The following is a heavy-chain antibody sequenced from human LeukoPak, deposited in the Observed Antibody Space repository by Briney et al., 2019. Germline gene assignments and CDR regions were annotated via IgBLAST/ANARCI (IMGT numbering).Heavy chain of an antibody. J-gene: IGHJ4*02. Sequence: GGSLRLSCAASGFPFSTYVMHWVRQAPGKGLEWVAIIWHDGSNKNYADSVKGRFTISRDNSKNTLFLQMNTTRAEDTAMYYCAKDLESRDGYNCSFDSWGQGTLVTVSS. CDR2: IWHDGSNK. CDR3: AKDLESRDGYNCSFDS. CDR1: GFPFSTYV. D-gene: IGHD5-24*01. V-gene: IGHV3-33*06.